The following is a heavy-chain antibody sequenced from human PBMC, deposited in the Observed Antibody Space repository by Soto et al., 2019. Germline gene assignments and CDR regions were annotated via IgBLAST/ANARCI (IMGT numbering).Heavy chain of an antibody. CDR1: GYTVSSYG. J-gene: IGHJ6*02. D-gene: IGHD2-15*01. CDR2: ISAYNGNT. Sequence: QVQLVQSGAEVKMPGDSVKVSCKASGYTVSSYGISWVRQAPGQGLEWTGWISAYNGNTNYAQKLQGRVTMTTDTSTDTAYMELRSLRSDDTAVYYCARHAYCRGGSYTYYYGMDVWGQGTTVTVSS. V-gene: IGHV1-18*04. CDR3: ARHAYCRGGSYTYYYGMDV.